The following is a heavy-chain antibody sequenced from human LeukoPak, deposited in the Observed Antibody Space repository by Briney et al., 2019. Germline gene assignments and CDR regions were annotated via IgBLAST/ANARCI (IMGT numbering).Heavy chain of an antibody. D-gene: IGHD4-17*01. J-gene: IGHJ4*02. Sequence: PGGSLRLSCEASGFTFTIYSMTWVRQAPGKGLEWVSIISSGSSAIFSADALKGRFTISRDDAKNLLYLDMNSLRDEDTALYYCASDPETHGDYEFESWGQGTLVTVSS. V-gene: IGHV3-21*01. CDR3: ASDPETHGDYEFES. CDR2: ISSGSSAI. CDR1: GFTFTIYS.